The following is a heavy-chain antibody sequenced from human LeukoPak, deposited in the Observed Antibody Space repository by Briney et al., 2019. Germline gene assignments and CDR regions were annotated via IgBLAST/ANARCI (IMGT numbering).Heavy chain of an antibody. Sequence: SETLSLTCAVYGGSFSGYYWSWIRQPPGKGLEWIGEINHSGSTNYNPSLKSRVTISVDTSKNQFSLKLSSVTAADTAVYYCARVAATDKVYWGQGTLVTVSS. CDR3: ARVAATDKVY. CDR1: GGSFSGYY. D-gene: IGHD6-13*01. CDR2: INHSGST. J-gene: IGHJ4*02. V-gene: IGHV4-34*01.